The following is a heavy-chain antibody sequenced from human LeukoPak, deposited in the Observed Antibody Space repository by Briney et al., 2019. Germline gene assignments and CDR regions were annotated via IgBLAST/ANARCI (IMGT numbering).Heavy chain of an antibody. J-gene: IGHJ4*02. V-gene: IGHV4-39*01. CDR3: ARHDGYNYYFDY. D-gene: IGHD5-24*01. CDR2: IYNSGST. CDR1: GGSISSSSYY. Sequence: SETLSLTCTVSGGSISSSSYYWGWIRQPPGKGLEWIGSIYNSGSTYYNPSLKSRVTISVDTSKNQFSLKLSSVTAADTAVYYCARHDGYNYYFDYWGQGTLVTVSS.